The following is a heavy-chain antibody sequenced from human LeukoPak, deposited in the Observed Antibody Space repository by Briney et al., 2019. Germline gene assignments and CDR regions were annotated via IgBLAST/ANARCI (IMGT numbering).Heavy chain of an antibody. D-gene: IGHD2-15*01. V-gene: IGHV3-7*01. CDR2: IKQDGSEK. CDR1: GFTFSSYW. Sequence: PGGSLRLSCAAPGFTFSSYWMSWVRQAPGKGLEWVANIKQDGSEKYYVDSVKGRFTISRDNAKNSLYLQMNSLRAEDTAVYYCARDLGVVVVAAANDYWGQGTLVTVSS. CDR3: ARDLGVVVVAAANDY. J-gene: IGHJ4*02.